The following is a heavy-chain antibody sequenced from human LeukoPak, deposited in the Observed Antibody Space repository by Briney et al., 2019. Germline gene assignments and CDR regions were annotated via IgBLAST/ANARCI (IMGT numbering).Heavy chain of an antibody. Sequence: ASVKVSCKASGYTFTSYDINWVRQATGQGLGWMGSMNPNSGNTGYAQKFQGRVTMTRNTSMSTAYMELSSLRSEDTAVYYCARAGDGDYALDLWGRGTLVTVSS. D-gene: IGHD4-17*01. J-gene: IGHJ2*01. CDR2: MNPNSGNT. CDR1: GYTFTSYD. CDR3: ARAGDGDYALDL. V-gene: IGHV1-8*01.